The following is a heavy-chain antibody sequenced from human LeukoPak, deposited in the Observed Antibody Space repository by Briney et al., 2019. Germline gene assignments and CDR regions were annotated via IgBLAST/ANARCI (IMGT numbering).Heavy chain of an antibody. CDR2: ISSSSSYI. V-gene: IGHV3-21*01. CDR1: GFTFSSYS. CDR3: ARKGPGGATVYYFDY. J-gene: IGHJ4*02. Sequence: PGGSLRLSCAASGFTFSSYSMTWVRQAPGKGLEWVSSISSSSSYIYYADSVKGRFTISRDNAKNSLYLQMNSLRAEDMAVYYCARKGPGGATVYYFDYWGQGTLVTVSS. D-gene: IGHD4-4*01.